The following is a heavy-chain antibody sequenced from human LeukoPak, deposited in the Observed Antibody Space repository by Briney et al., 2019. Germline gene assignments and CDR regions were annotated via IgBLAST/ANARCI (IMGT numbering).Heavy chain of an antibody. D-gene: IGHD5-24*01. J-gene: IGHJ4*02. CDR1: GFTFSTYA. V-gene: IGHV3-23*01. CDR2: ISGSGGST. CDR3: AKDRGDGYNSFDY. Sequence: PGGSLRLSYAASGFTFSTYAMSWVRQAPGKGLEWVSAISGSGGSTYYADSVKGRFTFSRDNSKHTLYLQMNSLRVEDTAVYYCAKDRGDGYNSFDYWGQGILVTVSS.